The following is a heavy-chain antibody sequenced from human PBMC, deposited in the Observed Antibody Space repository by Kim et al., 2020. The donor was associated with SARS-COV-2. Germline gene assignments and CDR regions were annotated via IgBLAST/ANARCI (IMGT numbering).Heavy chain of an antibody. Sequence: GGSLRLSCAASGFTFSSYAMSWVRQAPGKGLEWVSAISGSGGSTYYADSVKGRFTISRDNSKNTLYLQINSLRAEDTAVYYCAKCFDILTVPYYFDYWGQGTLVTVSS. CDR1: GFTFSSYA. V-gene: IGHV3-23*01. J-gene: IGHJ4*02. D-gene: IGHD3-9*01. CDR2: ISGSGGST. CDR3: AKCFDILTVPYYFDY.